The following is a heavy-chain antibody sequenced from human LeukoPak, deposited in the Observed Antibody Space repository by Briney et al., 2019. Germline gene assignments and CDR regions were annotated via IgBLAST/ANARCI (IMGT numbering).Heavy chain of an antibody. CDR3: ARGVSDYGVYYYMDV. CDR2: ITTYKGNT. D-gene: IGHD4-17*01. CDR1: GYIFSNYG. Sequence: ASVKVSCKASGYIFSNYGISWVRQAPGEGLEWMGWITTYKGNTAYAQKFQGRVTMTTDTSTSTAYMELSSLRSEDTAVYYCARGVSDYGVYYYMDVWGKGTTVTVSS. V-gene: IGHV1-18*01. J-gene: IGHJ6*03.